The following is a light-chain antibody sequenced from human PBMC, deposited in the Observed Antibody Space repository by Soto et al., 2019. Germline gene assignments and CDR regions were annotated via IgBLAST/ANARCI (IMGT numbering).Light chain of an antibody. CDR3: QQYKNWPLA. CDR2: GAS. CDR1: QSVSSD. V-gene: IGKV3-15*01. J-gene: IGKJ4*01. Sequence: EIAMTQSPATLSVSPGERATLSCRASQSVSSDLAWYQQKPGQAPRLLIYGASTRATGIPARFSGSGSGTEFTLTISSLQSEDFVVYYCQQYKNWPLAFGGGTKVEIK.